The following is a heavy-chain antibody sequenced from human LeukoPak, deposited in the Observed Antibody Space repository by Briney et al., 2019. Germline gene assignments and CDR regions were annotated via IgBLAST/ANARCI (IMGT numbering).Heavy chain of an antibody. V-gene: IGHV4-39*07. CDR1: GGSISSSSYY. CDR2: IYYSGST. J-gene: IGHJ5*02. D-gene: IGHD3-10*01. Sequence: PSETLSLTCTVSGGSISSSSYYWGWIRQPPGKGLEWIGSIYYSGSTYYNPSLKSRVTISVDTSKNQFSLKLSSVTAADTAVYYCARRSTAMVRGSNDWFDPWGQGTLVTVSS. CDR3: ARRSTAMVRGSNDWFDP.